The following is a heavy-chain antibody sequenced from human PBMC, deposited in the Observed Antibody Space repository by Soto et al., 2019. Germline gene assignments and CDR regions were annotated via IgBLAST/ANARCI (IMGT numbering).Heavy chain of an antibody. V-gene: IGHV3-33*01. Sequence: QVQLVESGGGVVQPGRSLRLSCAASGFTFSSYGMHWVRQAPGKGLEWVAVIWYGGSNKYYADSVKGRFTISRDNSKNTLYLQMNSLRAEDTAVYYCAREATEGSYYYYMDVWGKGTTVTVSS. CDR3: AREATEGSYYYYMDV. CDR1: GFTFSSYG. CDR2: IWYGGSNK. J-gene: IGHJ6*03. D-gene: IGHD5-12*01.